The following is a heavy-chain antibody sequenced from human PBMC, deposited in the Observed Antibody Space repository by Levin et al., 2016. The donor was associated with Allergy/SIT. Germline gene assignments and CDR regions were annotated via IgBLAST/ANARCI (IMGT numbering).Heavy chain of an antibody. CDR3: ARDRAGSGLFDY. V-gene: IGHV4-61*01. CDR2: IYYSGST. J-gene: IGHJ4*02. CDR1: GGSVSSGSYY. Sequence: SETLSLTCTVSGGSVSSGSYYWSWIRQPPGKGLEWIGYIYYSGSTNYNPSLKSRVTISVDTSKNQFSLKLSSVTAADTAVYYCARDRAGSGLFDYWGQGTLVTVSS. D-gene: IGHD6-19*01.